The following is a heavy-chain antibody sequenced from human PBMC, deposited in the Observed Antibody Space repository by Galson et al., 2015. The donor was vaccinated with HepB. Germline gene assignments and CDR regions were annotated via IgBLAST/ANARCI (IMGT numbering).Heavy chain of an antibody. CDR1: GYTFTSYY. CDR2: INPSGGST. Sequence: SVKVSCKASGYTFTSYYMHWVRQAPGQGLEWMGIINPSGGSTSYAQKFQGRVTMTRDTSTSTVYMELSSLRSEDTAVYYCARGGHADSSGYYYVYYFDYWGQGTLVTVSS. CDR3: ARGGHADSSGYYYVYYFDY. J-gene: IGHJ4*02. D-gene: IGHD3-22*01. V-gene: IGHV1-46*01.